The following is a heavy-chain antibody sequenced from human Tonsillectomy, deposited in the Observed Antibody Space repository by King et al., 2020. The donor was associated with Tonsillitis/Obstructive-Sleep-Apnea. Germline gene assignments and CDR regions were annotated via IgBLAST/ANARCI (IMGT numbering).Heavy chain of an antibody. Sequence: QLVQSGAEVRKPGASVRVSCQASGYTFTDYYMHWVRQAPGQGLEWMGWINPNSGVTKFAQRFQGRVTMTRDTSISTAYMEVRRLRSDDTAVYYCARDLRCYDYHYWGQGTLVTVSS. V-gene: IGHV1-2*02. CDR3: ARDLRCYDYHY. J-gene: IGHJ4*02. CDR2: INPNSGVT. D-gene: IGHD5-12*01. CDR1: GYTFTDYY.